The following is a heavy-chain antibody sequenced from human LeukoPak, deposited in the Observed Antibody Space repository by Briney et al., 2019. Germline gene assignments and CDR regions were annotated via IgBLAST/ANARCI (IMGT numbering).Heavy chain of an antibody. CDR2: IYNSGST. D-gene: IGHD2/OR15-2a*01. J-gene: IGHJ4*02. V-gene: IGHV4-61*02. Sequence: SQTLSLTCTVSGGSISSGSYYWSWIRQPAGKGLEWIGRIYNSGSTNYNPLLESRVSMSLNTSKNQFSLKLSSVTAADTAVYYCAREFSTWGQGTLVTVSS. CDR3: AREFST. CDR1: GGSISSGSYY.